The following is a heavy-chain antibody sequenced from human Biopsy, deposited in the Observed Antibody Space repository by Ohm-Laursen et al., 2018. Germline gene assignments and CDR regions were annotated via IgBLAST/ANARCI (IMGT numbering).Heavy chain of an antibody. CDR1: GYKFTSYG. D-gene: IGHD6-25*01. CDR2: ISGYNGNT. V-gene: IGHV1-18*01. CDR3: ARIAAAGWDDY. J-gene: IGHJ4*02. Sequence: ASVKVSCKASGYKFTSYGMSWVRQAPGQGFEWMGRISGYNGNTNYAQKFQGRITMTIDAATSTGYMDLRSLKSDDTAVYYCARIAAAGWDDYWGQGTLVTVAS.